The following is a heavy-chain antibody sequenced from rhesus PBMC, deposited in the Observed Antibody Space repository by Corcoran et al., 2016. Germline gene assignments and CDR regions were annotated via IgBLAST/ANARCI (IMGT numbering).Heavy chain of an antibody. Sequence: QVQLVQSGAEVKKPGASVKLSCKASGYTFTSYYINWVSQAPEQVLDGRGWNNPSNENKGYAKKFQGRVTMTRDTSTSTAYMELNSLRSEDTAVYYCARRRLWFDYWGQGVLVTVSS. CDR3: ARRRLWFDY. CDR1: GYTFTSYY. D-gene: IGHD4-17*01. V-gene: IGHV1S9*01. J-gene: IGHJ4*01. CDR2: NNPSNENK.